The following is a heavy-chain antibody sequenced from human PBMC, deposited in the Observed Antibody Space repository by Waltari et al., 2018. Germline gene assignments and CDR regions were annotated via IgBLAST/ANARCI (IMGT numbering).Heavy chain of an antibody. Sequence: QVQLQESGPGLVKPSETLSLTCTVSGGSISSYYWSWIRQPPGKGLEWIGSIYYSGSAYYNPDLKSRVTISVATSKNQFSLKLSSVTAADTAVYYCARDLGWYYGMDVGGQGTTVTVSS. V-gene: IGHV4-59*12. D-gene: IGHD2-15*01. CDR1: GGSISSYY. CDR2: IYYSGSA. J-gene: IGHJ6*02. CDR3: ARDLGWYYGMDV.